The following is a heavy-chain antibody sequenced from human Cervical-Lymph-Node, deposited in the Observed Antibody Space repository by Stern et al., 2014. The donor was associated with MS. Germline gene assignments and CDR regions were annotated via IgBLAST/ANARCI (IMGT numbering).Heavy chain of an antibody. CDR2: IYYRGST. CDR1: GGSISSGGYY. D-gene: IGHD3-22*01. CDR3: ARGVDTMMPLDY. J-gene: IGHJ4*02. Sequence: QVQLVESGPGLVKPSQTLSLTCTVSGGSISSGGYYWSWIRQHPGKGLEXIGYIYYRGSTYYNPSLKSRVTISVDTSKNQFSLKLSSVTAADTAVYYCARGVDTMMPLDYWGQGTMVTVSS. V-gene: IGHV4-31*03.